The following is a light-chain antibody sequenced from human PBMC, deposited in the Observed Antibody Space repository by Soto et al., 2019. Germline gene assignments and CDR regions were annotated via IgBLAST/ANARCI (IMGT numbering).Light chain of an antibody. CDR3: QQYNNWPPWT. Sequence: EIVMTQSPATLSVSPGERVTLSCRASQSVSSNLAWYQQNPGQAPRLLIYGASTRATGIPARFSGSGSATEFTLTISSLQSEDFAVYYCQQYNNWPPWTFGQGTKVEIK. CDR2: GAS. J-gene: IGKJ1*01. CDR1: QSVSSN. V-gene: IGKV3-15*01.